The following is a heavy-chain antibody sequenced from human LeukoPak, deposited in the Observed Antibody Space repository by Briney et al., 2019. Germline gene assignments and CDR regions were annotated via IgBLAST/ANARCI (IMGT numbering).Heavy chain of an antibody. CDR1: GYTFTSYY. V-gene: IGHV1-69*13. D-gene: IGHD1-7*01. CDR3: ARELELLTSGSYYYGMDV. J-gene: IGHJ6*02. Sequence: PVKVSCKASGYTFTSYYMHWVRQAPGQGLEWMGGIIPIFGTANYAQKFQGRVTITADESTSAAYMELSSLRSEDTAVYYCARELELLTSGSYYYGMDVWGQGTTVTVSS. CDR2: IIPIFGTA.